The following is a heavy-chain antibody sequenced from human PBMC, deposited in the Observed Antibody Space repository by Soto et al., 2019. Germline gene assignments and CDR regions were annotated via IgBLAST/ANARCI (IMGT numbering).Heavy chain of an antibody. D-gene: IGHD3-3*02. J-gene: IGHJ5*02. V-gene: IGHV4-39*01. CDR2: IYYSGST. CDR1: GGSISSYY. CDR3: ASPKIAFYNGFDP. Sequence: PSETLSLTCTVSGGSISSYYWGWIRRPPGKGLEWIGSIYYSGSTYYNPSLKSRVTISVDTSKNQFSLKLSSVTAADTAVYYCASPKIAFYNGFDPWGQGTLVTVSS.